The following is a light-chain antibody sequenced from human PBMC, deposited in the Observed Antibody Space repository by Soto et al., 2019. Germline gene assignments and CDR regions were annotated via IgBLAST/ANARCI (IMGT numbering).Light chain of an antibody. CDR3: QAWDSSTAVV. J-gene: IGLJ2*01. CDR1: KLEDKS. CDR2: QGR. Sequence: ELTQPPSMSVSPGQTASITCSGEKLEDKSASWFQQRPGQSPVLVIFQGRKRPSGIPERFSGSNSGNTATLTISGTQAMDEAEYYCQAWDSSTAVVFGGGTMVTVL. V-gene: IGLV3-1*01.